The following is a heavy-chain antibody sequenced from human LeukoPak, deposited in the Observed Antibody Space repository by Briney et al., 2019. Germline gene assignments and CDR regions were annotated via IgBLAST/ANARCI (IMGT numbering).Heavy chain of an antibody. CDR3: AKQLGSGNYYPTGEDY. CDR1: GFTFSSYA. D-gene: IGHD3-10*01. CDR2: ISASGTCT. V-gene: IGHV3-23*01. J-gene: IGHJ4*02. Sequence: GGSLRLSCAASGFTFSSYATTWVRQAPGKGLEWVSAISASGTCTYYADCVKGRFTISRDTSKNTVYLQMNSLRDEDTAVYYCAKQLGSGNYYPTGEDYWGQGTLVTVSS.